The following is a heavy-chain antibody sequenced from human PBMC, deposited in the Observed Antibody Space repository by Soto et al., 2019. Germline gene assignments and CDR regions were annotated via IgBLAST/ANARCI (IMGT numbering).Heavy chain of an antibody. Sequence: EVQLLESGGGLVQPGGSLRLSCEVSGFTFSSYTMSWVRQAPRKGLEWVSGINGSGGSTYYADSVKGRFTISRDNSKNTLYLQMNSLRDEDTAVYYCAPAPRTIAARHELDVWGKGTTVTVSS. J-gene: IGHJ6*04. CDR3: APAPRTIAARHELDV. CDR2: INGSGGST. V-gene: IGHV3-23*01. D-gene: IGHD6-6*01. CDR1: GFTFSSYT.